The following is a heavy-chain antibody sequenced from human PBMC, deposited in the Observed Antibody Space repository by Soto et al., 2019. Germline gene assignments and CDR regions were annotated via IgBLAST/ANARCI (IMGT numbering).Heavy chain of an antibody. V-gene: IGHV2-5*02. CDR2: IYWDDDK. CDR1: AFSLRTRGVG. Sequence: QITLKESGPSLVKPTQTLTLTCTFSAFSLRTRGVGVGWIRQPPGKALEWLALIYWDDDKRYNPSLKSTLTLTHDTSTNLVVLTTTNMDPADPGTYDFAHGDGPYYGSNCRLEFDPWGQGTLVTVCS. CDR3: AHGDGPYYGSNCRLEFDP. J-gene: IGHJ5*02. D-gene: IGHD2-21*01.